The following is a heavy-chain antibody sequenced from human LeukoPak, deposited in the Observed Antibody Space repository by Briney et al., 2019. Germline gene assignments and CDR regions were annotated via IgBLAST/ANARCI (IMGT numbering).Heavy chain of an antibody. D-gene: IGHD5-24*01. V-gene: IGHV3-64*04. CDR3: ARVRRDGYNLFFDY. Sequence: GGSLRLSCSASGFTFSSYAMHWVRQAPGKGLEYVSAISSNGGSTYYADSVKGRFTISRDNSKNTLYLQMNSLRAEDTAVYFCARVRRDGYNLFFDYWGQGTLVTVSS. CDR1: GFTFSSYA. CDR2: ISSNGGST. J-gene: IGHJ4*02.